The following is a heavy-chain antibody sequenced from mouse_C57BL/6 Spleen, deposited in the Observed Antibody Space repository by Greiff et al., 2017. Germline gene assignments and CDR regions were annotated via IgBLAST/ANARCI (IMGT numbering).Heavy chain of an antibody. CDR2: IDPSDSYT. V-gene: IGHV1-69*01. CDR1: GYTFTSYW. Sequence: VQLQQPGAELVMPGASVKLSCKASGYTFTSYWMHWVKQRPGQGLEWIGEIDPSDSYTNYNQKFKGKSTLTVDKSSSTAYMQLSSLTSEDSAVYYCARAFDYDRYYAMDYWGQGTSVTVSS. J-gene: IGHJ4*01. D-gene: IGHD2-4*01. CDR3: ARAFDYDRYYAMDY.